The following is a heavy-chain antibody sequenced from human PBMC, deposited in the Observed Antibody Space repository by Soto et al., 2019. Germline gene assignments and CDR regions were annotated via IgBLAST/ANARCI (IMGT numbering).Heavy chain of an antibody. CDR1: GFTVSSYE. Sequence: GGSLRLSCAASGFTVSSYEMDWVRQAPGKGLEWVAYISISGGTIYYGDSVEGRFTISRDNADNSLYLQMNSLRAEDTAVYYCTKEKSVINSGYDAFDIWGRETVVTVSS. V-gene: IGHV3-48*03. CDR2: ISISGGTI. D-gene: IGHD5-12*01. CDR3: TKEKSVINSGYDAFDI. J-gene: IGHJ3*02.